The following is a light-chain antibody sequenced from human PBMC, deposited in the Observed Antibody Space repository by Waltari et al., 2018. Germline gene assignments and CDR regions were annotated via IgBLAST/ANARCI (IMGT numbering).Light chain of an antibody. CDR3: QQRSNWPPEIT. CDR2: DAS. V-gene: IGKV3-11*01. Sequence: IVLTQSPATLSLSAGERASLSCTASQSVDSNLAWYQQKPGQAPRLLIYDASNRASGVPARFSGSGSGTDFTLTITSLEPEDFAVYYCQQRSNWPPEITFGQGTRLEIK. J-gene: IGKJ5*01. CDR1: QSVDSN.